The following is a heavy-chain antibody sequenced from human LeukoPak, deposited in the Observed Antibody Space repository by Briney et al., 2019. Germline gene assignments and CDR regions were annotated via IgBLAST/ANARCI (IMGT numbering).Heavy chain of an antibody. CDR1: GFTFSSYD. V-gene: IGHV3-23*01. D-gene: IGHD4-17*01. CDR3: AKDPVFYGDGSYFDY. Sequence: GGSLRLSCAASGFTFSSYDMSWVRQAPGKGLEWVSAISGSGGSTYYADSVKGRFTISRDNSKNTLYLQMNSLRAEDTAVYYCAKDPVFYGDGSYFDYWGQGTLVTVSS. J-gene: IGHJ4*02. CDR2: ISGSGGST.